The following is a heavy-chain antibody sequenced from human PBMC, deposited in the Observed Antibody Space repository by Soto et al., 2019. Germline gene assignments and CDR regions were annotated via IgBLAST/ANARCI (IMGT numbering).Heavy chain of an antibody. V-gene: IGHV4-39*01. CDR1: GGSISSSSYY. J-gene: IGHJ6*02. CDR2: IYYSGST. D-gene: IGHD3-16*01. CDR3: ARRGLRAPNEYYYYYYGMDV. Sequence: SETLSLTCTVSGGSISSSSYYWGWIRQPPGKGLEWIGSIYYSGSTYYNPSLKSRVTISVDTSKNQFSLKLSSVTAADTAVYYCARRGLRAPNEYYYYYYGMDVWGQGTTVTVSS.